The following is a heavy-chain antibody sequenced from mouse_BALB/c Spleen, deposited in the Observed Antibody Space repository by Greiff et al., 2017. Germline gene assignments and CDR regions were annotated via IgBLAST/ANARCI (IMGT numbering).Heavy chain of an antibody. CDR2: IYPSDSYT. CDR3: TRNYRYIFDY. CDR1: GYTFTSYW. Sequence: VQLQQPGAELVRPGASVKLSCKASGYTFTSYWINWVKQRPGQGLEWIGNIYPSDSYTNYNQKFKDKATLTVDKSSSTAYMQLSSPTSEDSAVYYCTRNYRYIFDYWGQGTTLTVSS. D-gene: IGHD2-14*01. V-gene: IGHV1-69*02. J-gene: IGHJ2*01.